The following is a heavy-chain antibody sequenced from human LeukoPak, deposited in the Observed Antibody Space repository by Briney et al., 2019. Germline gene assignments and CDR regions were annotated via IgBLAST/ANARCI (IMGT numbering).Heavy chain of an antibody. D-gene: IGHD3-10*01. Sequence: SETLSLTCAVYGGSFSGYYWSWIRQPPGKGLEWIGEINHSGSTNYNPSLKSRVTISVDTSKNQFSLKLSSVTPEDTAVYYCAREMVRGGNWFDPWGQGTLVTVSS. V-gene: IGHV4-34*01. CDR3: AREMVRGGNWFDP. CDR2: INHSGST. CDR1: GGSFSGYY. J-gene: IGHJ5*02.